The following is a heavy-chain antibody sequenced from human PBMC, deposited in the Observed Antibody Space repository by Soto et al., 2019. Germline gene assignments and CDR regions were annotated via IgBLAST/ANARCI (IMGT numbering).Heavy chain of an antibody. J-gene: IGHJ4*02. CDR1: GFTFSNYW. CDR3: TRGGTSATYWGLFDY. D-gene: IGHD7-27*01. V-gene: IGHV3-74*01. Sequence: GVLRLSCAASGFTFSNYWTHWVRQAPGKGLVWVSRINGDGSTTTYADFVKGRFTISRDNAKNTLYLQMDSLGADDTAVYYCTRGGTSATYWGLFDYWGQGALVTVSS. CDR2: INGDGSTT.